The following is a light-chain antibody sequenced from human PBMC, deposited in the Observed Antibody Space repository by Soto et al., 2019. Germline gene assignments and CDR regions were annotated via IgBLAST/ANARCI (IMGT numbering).Light chain of an antibody. CDR1: QSVSSSF. CDR3: QQYGNSHRA. V-gene: IGKV3-20*01. Sequence: EIVLTQSPGTLSLSPGGRATLSCRASQSVSSSFLAWYQQKPGQAPRLLIYGASSRATGIPDRFSGSGSGTNLTLTISRREPEDFAVYYCQQYGNSHRAFGQGTNVEIK. CDR2: GAS. J-gene: IGKJ1*01.